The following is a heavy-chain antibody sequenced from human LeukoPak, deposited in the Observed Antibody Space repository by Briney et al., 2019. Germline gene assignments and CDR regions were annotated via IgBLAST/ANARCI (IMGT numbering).Heavy chain of an antibody. V-gene: IGHV4-4*09. D-gene: IGHD2-21*01. J-gene: IGHJ5*02. CDR2: LSTSATT. CDR3: ARSELCWFDP. CDR1: GGSISTYY. Sequence: PSETLSLTCTVSGGSISTYYWSWIRQPPGRGVEWIGYLSTSATTNYNPSLASRVSMSLDPSKNQTSLKLTSVTPADAAVYYCARSELCWFDPWGQGTLVTVSS.